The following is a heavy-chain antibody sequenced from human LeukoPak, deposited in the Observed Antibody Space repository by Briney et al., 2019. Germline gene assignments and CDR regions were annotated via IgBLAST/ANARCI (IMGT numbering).Heavy chain of an antibody. Sequence: SVKVSCKASGGTFSSYAISWVRQAPGQGLEWMGGIIPIFGTANYAQKFQGRVTMTRDTSISTIYMELSSLRSEDTAVYYCARSLRGWYKDYWGQGTLVTVSS. CDR3: ARSLRGWYKDY. V-gene: IGHV1-69*05. J-gene: IGHJ4*02. CDR2: IIPIFGTA. D-gene: IGHD6-19*01. CDR1: GGTFSSYA.